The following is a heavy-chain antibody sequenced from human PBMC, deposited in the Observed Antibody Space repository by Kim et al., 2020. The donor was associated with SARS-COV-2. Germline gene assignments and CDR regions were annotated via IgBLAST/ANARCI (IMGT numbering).Heavy chain of an antibody. CDR2: ISAYNGNT. CDR3: ARGDYYDSSGYYQYFQH. CDR1: GYTFTSYG. V-gene: IGHV1-18*01. J-gene: IGHJ1*01. D-gene: IGHD3-22*01. Sequence: ASVKVSCKASGYTFTSYGISWVRQAPGQGLEWMGWISAYNGNTNYAQKLQGRVTMTTDTSTSTAYMELRSLRSDDTAVYYCARGDYYDSSGYYQYFQHWGQGTLVTVSS.